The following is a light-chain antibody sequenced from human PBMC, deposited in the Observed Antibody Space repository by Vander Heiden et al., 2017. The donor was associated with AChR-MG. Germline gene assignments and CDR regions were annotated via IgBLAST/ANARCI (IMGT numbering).Light chain of an antibody. CDR2: EVT. CDR3: CSYTGFMI. J-gene: IGLJ2*01. CDR1: SSDIGSYNF. V-gene: IGLV2-23*02. Sequence: QSALTQPASVSGSPGQSITISCTGTSSDIGSYNFVSWYQQHPGKAPKLMIYEVTKRPSGVSNRFSGSKSGNTASLTISRLQAEDEADYYCCSYTGFMIFGGGTKLTVL.